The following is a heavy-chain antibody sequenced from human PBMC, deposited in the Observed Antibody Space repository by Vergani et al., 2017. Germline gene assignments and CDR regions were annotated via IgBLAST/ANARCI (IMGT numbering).Heavy chain of an antibody. CDR2: INHSGST. CDR1: GGSFSGYY. J-gene: IGHJ6*02. CDR3: ARVIDKYYESGCYYNMYYSVMDV. Sequence: QVQLQQWGAGLLKPSETLSLTCAVYGGSFSGYYWSWIRQPPGKGLEWIGEINHSGSTNYNPSLKSRVTISVDTSKNQFSLKLSFVTAADTAVYYCARVIDKYYESGCYYNMYYSVMDVWGQGTTVTVSS. V-gene: IGHV4-34*01. D-gene: IGHD3-10*01.